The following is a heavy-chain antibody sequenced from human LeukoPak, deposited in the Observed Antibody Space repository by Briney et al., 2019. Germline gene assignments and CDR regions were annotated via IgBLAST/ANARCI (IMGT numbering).Heavy chain of an antibody. J-gene: IGHJ5*02. Sequence: GGSLRLSCAASGFTFSSYAMHWVHQAPGKGLEWVAVISYDGSNKYYADSVKGRFTISRDNSKNTLYLQMNSLRAEDTAVYYCARGGRKSGSYQNWFDPWGQGTLVTVSS. CDR3: ARGGRKSGSYQNWFDP. D-gene: IGHD1-26*01. V-gene: IGHV3-30-3*01. CDR2: ISYDGSNK. CDR1: GFTFSSYA.